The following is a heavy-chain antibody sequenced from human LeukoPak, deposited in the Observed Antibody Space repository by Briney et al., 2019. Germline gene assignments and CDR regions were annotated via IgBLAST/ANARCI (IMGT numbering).Heavy chain of an antibody. CDR2: INPNSGGK. D-gene: IGHD3-3*01. V-gene: IGHV1-2*06. Sequence: ASVKVSCKASGYTFISYYMHWVRQAPGQGLEWMGPINPNSGGKNYALKFQGRVTMTRDTSISTAYMELSRLRSDDTAVYYCARDNFWSGPALDYWGQGALVTVSS. CDR1: GYTFISYY. CDR3: ARDNFWSGPALDY. J-gene: IGHJ4*02.